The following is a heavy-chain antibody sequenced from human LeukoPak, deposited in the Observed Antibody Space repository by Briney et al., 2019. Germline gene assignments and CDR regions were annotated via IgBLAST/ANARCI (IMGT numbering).Heavy chain of an antibody. V-gene: IGHV4-4*07. CDR2: IYTSGST. D-gene: IGHD3-22*01. Sequence: DPSETLSLTCTVSGGSISGYYWSWIRQPAGKGLEWIGRIYTSGSTNYNPSLKSRVTMSVDTSKNQFSLKLSSVTAADTAVYYCARQGYYYGDAFDIWGQGTMVTVSS. J-gene: IGHJ3*02. CDR1: GGSISGYY. CDR3: ARQGYYYGDAFDI.